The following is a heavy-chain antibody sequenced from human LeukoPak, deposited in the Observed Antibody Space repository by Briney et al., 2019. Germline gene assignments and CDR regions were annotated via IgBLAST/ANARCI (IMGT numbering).Heavy chain of an antibody. CDR3: ARQASCSSTNCYPFDY. J-gene: IGHJ4*02. V-gene: IGHV4-30-4*01. Sequence: PSQTLSLTCTVSGGSISSGDYYWSWIRQPPGKGLEWVGYIYSSGSTYYNPSLKSRVTISVDTSKNQFSLKLSSVTAADTAVYYCARQASCSSTNCYPFDYWGQGTLVTVSS. D-gene: IGHD2-2*01. CDR1: GGSISSGDYY. CDR2: IYSSGST.